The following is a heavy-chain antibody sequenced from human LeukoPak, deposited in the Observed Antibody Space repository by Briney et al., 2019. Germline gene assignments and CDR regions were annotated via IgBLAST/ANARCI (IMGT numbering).Heavy chain of an antibody. Sequence: GGSLRLSCAASGFTFSSYSMNWVRQAPGKGLEWVSYISSSSSATYYADSVKGRFTISRDNAKNSLYLQMNSLRDEDTAVYYCARDLRLRGPTGGYWGQGTLVTVSS. CDR3: ARDLRLRGPTGGY. V-gene: IGHV3-48*02. CDR1: GFTFSSYS. CDR2: ISSSSSAT. D-gene: IGHD4-17*01. J-gene: IGHJ4*02.